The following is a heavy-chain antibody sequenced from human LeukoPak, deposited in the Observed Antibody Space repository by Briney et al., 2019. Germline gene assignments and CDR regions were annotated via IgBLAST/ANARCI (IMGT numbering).Heavy chain of an antibody. D-gene: IGHD6-13*01. J-gene: IGHJ4*02. CDR3: ARNYSSLFDY. Sequence: GGSLRLSCGASGFTFSSYGMHWVRQAPGEGLEWVANIKEDGSEKYYVDSVKGRFTISRDNAKNLLYLQMNSLRAEDTAVYYCARNYSSLFDYWGQGNLVTVSS. CDR1: GFTFSSYG. CDR2: IKEDGSEK. V-gene: IGHV3-7*01.